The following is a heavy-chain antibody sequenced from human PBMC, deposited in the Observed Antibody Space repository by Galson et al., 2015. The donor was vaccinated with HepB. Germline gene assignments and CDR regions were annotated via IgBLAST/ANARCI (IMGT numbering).Heavy chain of an antibody. CDR1: GFTFSSYG. J-gene: IGHJ4*02. Sequence: SLRLSCAASGFTFSSYGMHWVRQALGKGLEWVAVIWYDGSNKYYADSVKGRFTISRDNSKNTLYLQMNSLRAEDTAVYYCARGIGPGHIDYWGQGTLVTVSS. V-gene: IGHV3-33*01. CDR3: ARGIGPGHIDY. D-gene: IGHD3-10*01. CDR2: IWYDGSNK.